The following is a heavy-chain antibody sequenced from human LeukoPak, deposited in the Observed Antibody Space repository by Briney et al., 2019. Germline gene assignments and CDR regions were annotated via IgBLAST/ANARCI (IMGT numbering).Heavy chain of an antibody. CDR1: GFTFSSYW. J-gene: IGHJ6*03. CDR3: ARDLATKNYYYMDV. D-gene: IGHD5-12*01. V-gene: IGHV3-7*01. CDR2: IKQDGSEK. Sequence: GRSLRLSCAATGFTFSSYWMSWVRQAPGKGLERVANIKQDGSEKYYVDSVKGRFTISRDNAKNSLYLQMNSLRAEDTAVYYCARDLATKNYYYMDVWGKGTTVTVSS.